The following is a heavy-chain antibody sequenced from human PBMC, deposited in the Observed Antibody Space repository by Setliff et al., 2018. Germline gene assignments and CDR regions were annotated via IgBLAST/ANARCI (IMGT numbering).Heavy chain of an antibody. J-gene: IGHJ4*02. CDR2: ISGSGAST. Sequence: GGSLRLSCVVSGFTFNNYAMTRVRQAPGKGLEWVSSISGSGASTDYAESVKGRFSISRDNSKNTVDLEMRSLTADDTALYYCTRPALDLEFDLWGQGTRVTVSS. CDR1: GFTFNNYA. CDR3: TRPALDLEFDL. D-gene: IGHD1-1*01. V-gene: IGHV3-23*01.